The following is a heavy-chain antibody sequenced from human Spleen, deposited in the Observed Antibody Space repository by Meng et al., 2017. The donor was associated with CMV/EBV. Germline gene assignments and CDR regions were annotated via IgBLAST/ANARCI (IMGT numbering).Heavy chain of an antibody. D-gene: IGHD3/OR15-3a*01. Sequence: GESLKISCAVSGFTFRSYWMSWFRQAPGKGLEWVANIKQDGSEKYYVDSVKGRFTISRDNAKNSLYLQMNSLRAEDTAVYYCARDRWAGYLPRSTYLQVRFDYWGQGTLVTVSS. V-gene: IGHV3-7*01. J-gene: IGHJ4*02. CDR1: GFTFRSYW. CDR2: IKQDGSEK. CDR3: ARDRWAGYLPRSTYLQVRFDY.